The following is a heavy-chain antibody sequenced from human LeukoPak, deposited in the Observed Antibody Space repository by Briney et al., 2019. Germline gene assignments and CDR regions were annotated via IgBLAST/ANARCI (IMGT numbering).Heavy chain of an antibody. CDR3: ATILIGYNHFDY. CDR1: SYRFTNFH. D-gene: IGHD5-24*01. J-gene: IGHJ4*01. Sequence: GASVKISCKASSYRFTNFHIHWVRQAPGQGLEWMGGVAATGERTMYAQKFQGRLTVTRDTSTNTVYMDLYNLKSEDTAVYFCATILIGYNHFDYWGKGTQVIVS. V-gene: IGHV1-46*01. CDR2: VAATGERT.